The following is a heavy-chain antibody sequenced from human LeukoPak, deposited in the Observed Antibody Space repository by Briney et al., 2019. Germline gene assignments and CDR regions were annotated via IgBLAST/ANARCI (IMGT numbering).Heavy chain of an antibody. D-gene: IGHD3-10*01. J-gene: IGHJ4*02. CDR2: ITGSGSAI. CDR3: VGGGLLYFDY. V-gene: IGHV3-48*03. Sequence: PGGSLRLSCAASGXTFSSYAMSWVRQAPGKGLEWLSYITGSGSAIYYADSVKGRFTISRDNAKNSLYLQMNSLRAEDTAVYYCVGGGLLYFDYWGQGTLVTVSS. CDR1: GXTFSSYA.